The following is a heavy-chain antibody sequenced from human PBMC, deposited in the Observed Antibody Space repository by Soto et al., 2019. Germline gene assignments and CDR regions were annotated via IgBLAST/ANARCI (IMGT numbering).Heavy chain of an antibody. CDR2: INSDGSST. J-gene: IGHJ4*02. D-gene: IGHD2-15*01. CDR3: ARTSLVVPAATREDY. Sequence: EVQLVESGGGLVQPGGSLRLSCAASGFTFSSYWMHWVRQAPGKGLVWVSRINSDGSSTSYADSVKGRFTISRDNAKNTVYLQMNSLRDEDTAVYYCARTSLVVPAATREDYWGQGTLVTVSS. CDR1: GFTFSSYW. V-gene: IGHV3-74*01.